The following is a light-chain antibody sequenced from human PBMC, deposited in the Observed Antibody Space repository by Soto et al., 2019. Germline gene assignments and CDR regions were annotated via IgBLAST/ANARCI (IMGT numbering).Light chain of an antibody. Sequence: DIQMTQSPSSLSASVGDRVPITCRASQTISSYLNWYQQRPGKDPKLLIYAASSLQSGVASRFSGSGSGTDFTLTISSLQPEDFATYYCQQSHSTPYTFGHGTKLEIK. V-gene: IGKV1-39*01. CDR1: QTISSY. J-gene: IGKJ2*01. CDR3: QQSHSTPYT. CDR2: AAS.